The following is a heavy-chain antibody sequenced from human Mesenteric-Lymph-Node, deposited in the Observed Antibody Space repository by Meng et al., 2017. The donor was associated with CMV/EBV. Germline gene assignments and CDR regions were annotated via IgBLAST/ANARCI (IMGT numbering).Heavy chain of an antibody. CDR2: INNSGSS. Sequence: SLTCSVYGEYLTSYYWSWIRRPPGKGLEWIGEINNSGSSNYNPALKSRVTISLDTSKNHLSLKLTSVTAADTAVYYCALDRYQLPLRYWGQGALVTVSS. CDR1: GEYLTSYY. V-gene: IGHV4-34*01. J-gene: IGHJ4*02. CDR3: ALDRYQLPLRY. D-gene: IGHD2-2*01.